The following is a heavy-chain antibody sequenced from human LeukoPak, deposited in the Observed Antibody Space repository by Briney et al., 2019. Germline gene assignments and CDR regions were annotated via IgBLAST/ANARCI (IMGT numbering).Heavy chain of an antibody. CDR1: GFTFSSYG. Sequence: GGSLGLSCAASGFTFSSYGIHWVRHAPGKGLEWVAVIWSDGSNKYYADSVKGRFTISRDNSKDTLYLQLNSLRAEDTAVYYCARASGSFDYWGQGTLVSVSS. J-gene: IGHJ4*02. V-gene: IGHV3-33*08. CDR3: ARASGSFDY. D-gene: IGHD1-26*01. CDR2: IWSDGSNK.